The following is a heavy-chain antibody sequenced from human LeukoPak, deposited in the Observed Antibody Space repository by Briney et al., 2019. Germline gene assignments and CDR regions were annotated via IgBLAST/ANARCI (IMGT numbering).Heavy chain of an antibody. J-gene: IGHJ6*03. CDR3: ASTYYDILTGYIYYYYMDV. V-gene: IGHV4-39*07. CDR1: GGSFSSYY. CDR2: IYYSGST. Sequence: SETLSLTCAVYGGSFSSYYWGWIRQPPGKGLERIGSIYYSGSTYYNPSLKSRVTISVDTSKNQFSLKLSSVTAADTAVYYCASTYYDILTGYIYYYYMDVWGKGTTVTVSS. D-gene: IGHD3-9*01.